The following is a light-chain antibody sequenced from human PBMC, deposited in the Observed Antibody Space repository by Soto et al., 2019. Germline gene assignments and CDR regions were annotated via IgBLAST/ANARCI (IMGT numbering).Light chain of an antibody. V-gene: IGKV1-5*03. CDR3: QQYNSYSRT. J-gene: IGKJ1*01. Sequence: DIQMTQSPSTLSASVGERVTITCRPSQSISNWLAWYQQKPGKAPKLLIYKASILESGVPSRFSGSGSGTEFTLTISSLQPDDFATYYCQQYNSYSRTFGQGTTVEIK. CDR1: QSISNW. CDR2: KAS.